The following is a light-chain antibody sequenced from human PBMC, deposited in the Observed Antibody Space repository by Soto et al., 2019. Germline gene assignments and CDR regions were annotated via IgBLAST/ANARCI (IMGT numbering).Light chain of an antibody. CDR2: DVG. CDR1: SSDVGEYKY. J-gene: IGLJ1*01. Sequence: QSVLTQPASVSGSPGQSITISCTESSSDVGEYKYVSWYQQHPGTAPRLIIYDVGNRPSGVSNRFSGSKSGSTASVTISGLQAEDEADYYCSAYTTSIALYVFGAGTKVTVL. CDR3: SAYTTSIALYV. V-gene: IGLV2-14*03.